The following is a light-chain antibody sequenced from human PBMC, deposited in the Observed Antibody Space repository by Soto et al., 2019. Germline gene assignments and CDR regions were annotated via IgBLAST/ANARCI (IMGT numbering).Light chain of an antibody. CDR2: TAA. CDR3: QQGNSFPRT. CDR1: QGIAGW. J-gene: IGKJ1*01. V-gene: IGKV1-12*01. Sequence: DIQMTQSPSSVSASVGDRVTITCRASQGIAGWLAWYQHQPGKAPKLLIYTAASLQSGVPSRFSGSGFGTDFTLTISSLQPEDFATYYCQQGNSFPRTFGQGTKVEIK.